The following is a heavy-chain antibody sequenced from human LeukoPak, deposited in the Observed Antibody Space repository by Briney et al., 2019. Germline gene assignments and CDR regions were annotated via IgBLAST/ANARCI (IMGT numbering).Heavy chain of an antibody. V-gene: IGHV3-11*06. CDR2: IRSSSSSYT. CDR1: GFTFSDYY. Sequence: GGSLRLSCAASGFTFSDYYMSWIRQAPGKGLEWVSYIRSSSSSYTNYADSVKGRFTISRDNAKNSLYLQMNSLRVEDTAVYYCARASPSYFDYWGQGTLVTVSS. CDR3: ARASPSYFDY. J-gene: IGHJ4*02.